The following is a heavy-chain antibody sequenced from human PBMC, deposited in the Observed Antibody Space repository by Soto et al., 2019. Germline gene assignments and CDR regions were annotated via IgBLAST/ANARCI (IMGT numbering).Heavy chain of an antibody. CDR3: ARGKLMTTVRHRQYYYYMDV. D-gene: IGHD4-17*01. CDR2: TYYRSKWYN. V-gene: IGHV6-1*01. Sequence: SQTLSLTCAISGDSVSSNSAAWNWIRQSPSRGLEWLGRTYYRSKWYNDYAVSVKSRITINPDTSKNQFSLQLNSVTPEDTAVYYCARGKLMTTVRHRQYYYYMDVWGKGTTDTVSS. CDR1: GDSVSSNSAA. J-gene: IGHJ6*03.